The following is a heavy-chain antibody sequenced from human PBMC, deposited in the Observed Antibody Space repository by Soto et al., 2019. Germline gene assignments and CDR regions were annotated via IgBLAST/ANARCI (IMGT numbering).Heavy chain of an antibody. D-gene: IGHD6-13*01. CDR2: ISNDGGID. CDR3: ARSVTISAPGYFDL. V-gene: IGHV3-30-3*01. J-gene: IGHJ4*02. CDR1: GFTFSNYA. Sequence: PEGSLRLSCAASGFTFSNYAMRWVRQAPGKGLEWVAVISNDGGIDNYADSVKGRFTISRDNSKNSLDLQMNNLRGGDTAVYYCARSVTISAPGYFDLWGQGT.